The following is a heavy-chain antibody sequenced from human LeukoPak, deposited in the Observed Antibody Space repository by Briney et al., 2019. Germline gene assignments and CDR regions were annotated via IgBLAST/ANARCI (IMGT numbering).Heavy chain of an antibody. V-gene: IGHV1-2*02. J-gene: IGHJ4*02. CDR3: ASASLPALRFLEWLPFN. Sequence: SSVNVSCKASVYTFTGYYMHWVRQAPGQGLEWMGWINPNSGGTNYAHKFQGRVTMTRDTSISTAYMELSRLRSDDTAVYYCASASLPALRFLEWLPFNWGQGTLVTVSS. CDR1: VYTFTGYY. CDR2: INPNSGGT. D-gene: IGHD3-3*01.